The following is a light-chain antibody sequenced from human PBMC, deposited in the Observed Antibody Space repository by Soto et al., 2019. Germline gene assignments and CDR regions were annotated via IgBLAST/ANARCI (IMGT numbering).Light chain of an antibody. CDR3: QEYDSSPT. CDR2: RAS. CDR1: QSVSSN. J-gene: IGKJ1*01. Sequence: EIGMTHTLATVSVSTGERATLSFRASQSVSSNLAWYQQLPGQAPSLLIYRASTRATGIPARFSGSGSGTECTLTISRLEPEDFAVYHCQEYDSSPTFGQGTKVDI. V-gene: IGKV3-15*01.